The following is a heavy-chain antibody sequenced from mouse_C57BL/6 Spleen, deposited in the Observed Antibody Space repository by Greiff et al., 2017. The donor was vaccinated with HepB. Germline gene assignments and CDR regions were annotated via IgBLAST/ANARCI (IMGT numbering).Heavy chain of an antibody. CDR2: IDPENGGT. CDR3: TRGGGGDYDY. CDR1: GYTFTDYE. V-gene: IGHV1-15*01. J-gene: IGHJ2*01. Sequence: QVQLQQSGAELVRPGASVTLSCKASGYTFTDYEMHWVKQTPVHGLEWIGAIDPENGGTAYNQKFKGKAIVTADKSSSTAYMELRSLTSEDSAVYYCTRGGGGDYDYWGQGTTLTVSS.